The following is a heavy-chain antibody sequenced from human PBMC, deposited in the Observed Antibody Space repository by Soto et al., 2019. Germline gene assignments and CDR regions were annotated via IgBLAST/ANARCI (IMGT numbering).Heavy chain of an antibody. CDR2: INPSGGST. D-gene: IGHD2-15*01. CDR3: ASVETQRYYYGMDV. V-gene: IGHV1-46*01. Sequence: ASVKVSCKASGYTLIMYYIHWMRQAPGQGLEWMGIINPSGGSTTYAQKFQGRVTMTRDTSTSTVYMDLSSLRSEDTAVYYCASVETQRYYYGMDVWRQGTTVTVSS. J-gene: IGHJ6*02. CDR1: GYTLIMYY.